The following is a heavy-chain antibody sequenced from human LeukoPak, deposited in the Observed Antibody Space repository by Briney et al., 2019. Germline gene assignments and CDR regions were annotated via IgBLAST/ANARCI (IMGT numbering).Heavy chain of an antibody. D-gene: IGHD3-22*01. J-gene: IGHJ4*02. CDR2: IHSSGST. Sequence: SETLSLTCTVSGGSMRSYYWSWIRQPAGKGLEWIGRIHSSGSTSYNPSLKSRVTMSVDTSKNQFSLKLRSVTAADTAVYYCARDRYYYDSSGSIFDYWGQGTLVTVSS. CDR3: ARDRYYYDSSGSIFDY. V-gene: IGHV4-4*07. CDR1: GGSMRSYY.